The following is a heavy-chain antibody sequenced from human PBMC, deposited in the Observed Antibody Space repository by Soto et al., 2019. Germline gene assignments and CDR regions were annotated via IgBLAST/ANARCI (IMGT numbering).Heavy chain of an antibody. D-gene: IGHD5-12*01. V-gene: IGHV1-18*01. CDR2: ISAYNGNT. J-gene: IGHJ5*02. Sequence: ASVKVSSKASGYTFTIYVISGLLQAPGQGLEWMGWISAYNGNTNYAQKLQGRVTMTTDTSTSTAYMELRSLRSDDTAVYYCARGGGYQTWFDPWGQGTLVTVSS. CDR1: GYTFTIYV. CDR3: ARGGGYQTWFDP.